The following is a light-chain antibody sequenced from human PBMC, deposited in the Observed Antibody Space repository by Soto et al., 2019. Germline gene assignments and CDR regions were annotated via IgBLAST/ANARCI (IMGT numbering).Light chain of an antibody. CDR3: QQYGGSPLVT. J-gene: IGKJ4*01. V-gene: IGKV3-20*01. CDR1: QSVGNNY. Sequence: EVVLTQSPGTLSLSPGERATLSCRASQSVGNNYLAWYQQKPGQTPGLLIYGASSRATGIPDRFSGSGSGTDFTLTITRLEPEDSAVYYCQQYGGSPLVTFGGGTKVEIK. CDR2: GAS.